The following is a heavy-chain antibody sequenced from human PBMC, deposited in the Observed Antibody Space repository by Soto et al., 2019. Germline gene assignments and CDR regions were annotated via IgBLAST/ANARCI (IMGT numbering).Heavy chain of an antibody. Sequence: GGSLRLSCAASGFTFSNAWMNWVRQAPGKGLEWVGRIKSKTDGGTTDYAAPVKGRFTISRDDSKNTLYLQMNSLKTEDTAVYYCTTGALRYPPTLYYYGMDVWGQGTTVTVSS. D-gene: IGHD3-9*01. V-gene: IGHV3-15*07. CDR3: TTGALRYPPTLYYYGMDV. CDR1: GFTFSNAW. CDR2: IKSKTDGGTT. J-gene: IGHJ6*02.